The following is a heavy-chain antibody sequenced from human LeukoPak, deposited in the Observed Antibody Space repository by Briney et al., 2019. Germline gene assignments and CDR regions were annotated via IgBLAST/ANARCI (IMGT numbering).Heavy chain of an antibody. Sequence: GGSLRLSCAASGFTFSYYWMHWVRQGSGKGPVWVSRIIGDGTRTDYADSVKGRFTISRDNAKSTLYLQMDSLTVEDTAVYYCLRVDDTNGHNWFDPWGQGTLVTVSS. J-gene: IGHJ5*02. V-gene: IGHV3-74*01. CDR3: LRVDDTNGHNWFDP. CDR1: GFTFSYYW. CDR2: IIGDGTRT. D-gene: IGHD2-8*01.